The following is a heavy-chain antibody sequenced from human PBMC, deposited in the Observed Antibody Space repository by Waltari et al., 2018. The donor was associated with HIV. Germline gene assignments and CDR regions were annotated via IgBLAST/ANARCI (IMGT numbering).Heavy chain of an antibody. J-gene: IGHJ3*02. Sequence: QVQLVQSGAEVKKPGSSVKVSCKASGGTFSSYAISWVRQAPGQGLEWMGGIIPIFGTANYAQKFQGRVTITADESTSTAYMELSSLRSEDTAVYYCARTPPMSAADFNDAFDIWGQGTMVTVSS. D-gene: IGHD2-2*01. CDR1: GGTFSSYA. CDR2: IIPIFGTA. CDR3: ARTPPMSAADFNDAFDI. V-gene: IGHV1-69*12.